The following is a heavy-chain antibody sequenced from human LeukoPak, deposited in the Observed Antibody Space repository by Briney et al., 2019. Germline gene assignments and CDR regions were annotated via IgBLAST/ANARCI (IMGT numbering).Heavy chain of an antibody. V-gene: IGHV4-34*01. CDR2: INHSGST. Sequence: SGGSLRLSCAASGFNFSDYKMNWVRQPPGKGLEWIGEINHSGSTNYNPSLKSRVTISVDTSKNQFSLKLSSVTAADTAVYYCARGGRDYGDLRFSWFDPWGQGTLVTVSS. CDR3: ARGGRDYGDLRFSWFDP. J-gene: IGHJ5*02. D-gene: IGHD4-17*01. CDR1: GFNFSDYK.